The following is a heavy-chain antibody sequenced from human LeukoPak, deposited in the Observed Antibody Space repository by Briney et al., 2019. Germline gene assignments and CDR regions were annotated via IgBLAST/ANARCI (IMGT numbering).Heavy chain of an antibody. CDR1: GGSISSGDYY. CDR3: ARLIVGATAPVDY. CDR2: IYYSGST. Sequence: SQTLSLTCTVSGGSISSGDYYWSWLRPPQGKGLEWIGNIYYSGSTYSTPSLKSRVTISVDTSKNQFSLKLSSVTAADTAVYYCARLIVGATAPVDYWGQGTLVTVSS. V-gene: IGHV4-30-4*08. J-gene: IGHJ4*02. D-gene: IGHD1-26*01.